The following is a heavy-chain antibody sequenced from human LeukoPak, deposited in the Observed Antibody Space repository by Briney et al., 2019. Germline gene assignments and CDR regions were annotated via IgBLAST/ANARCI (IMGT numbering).Heavy chain of an antibody. D-gene: IGHD3-3*01. V-gene: IGHV4-34*01. CDR1: GGSFSGYY. Sequence: SSETLSLTCAVYGGSFSGYYWSWIRQPPGKGLEWIGEINHSGSTNYNPSLKSRVTISVDTSKNQFSLKLSSVTAADTAVYYCARRPFWSGYYNHWGQGTLVTVSS. CDR3: ARRPFWSGYYNH. CDR2: INHSGST. J-gene: IGHJ5*02.